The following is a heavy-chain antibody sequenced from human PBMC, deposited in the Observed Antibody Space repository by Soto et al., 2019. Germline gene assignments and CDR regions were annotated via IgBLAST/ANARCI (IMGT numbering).Heavy chain of an antibody. CDR3: ARDGSTSWYSYDYHGMDV. CDR1: GFTFRTYW. CDR2: INLDGSEK. J-gene: IGHJ6*02. D-gene: IGHD5-18*01. Sequence: EVQLVESGEGLVQPGGSLRLSCAAPGFTFRTYWLSWVRQVPGKGLEWVANINLDGSEKNYVDSVKGRFTISRDNARNSLYLQMSSLRAEDTALYYCARDGSTSWYSYDYHGMDVWGQGTTVTVSS. V-gene: IGHV3-7*05.